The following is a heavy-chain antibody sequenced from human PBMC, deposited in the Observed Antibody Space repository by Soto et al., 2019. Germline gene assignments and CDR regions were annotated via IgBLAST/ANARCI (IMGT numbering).Heavy chain of an antibody. V-gene: IGHV1-18*01. CDR3: ARDTSRGEYDY. D-gene: IGHD3-10*01. Sequence: QVQLVQSGAEVKKPGASVKVSCKASGYTFTSYGISWVRQAPGQGLEWMGWINVYNGNTNNARKLQGRVTMTTDTSTSTAYLDLRSLRSDDTAVYFCARDTSRGEYDYWGQGTLVTVSS. CDR1: GYTFTSYG. CDR2: INVYNGNT. J-gene: IGHJ4*02.